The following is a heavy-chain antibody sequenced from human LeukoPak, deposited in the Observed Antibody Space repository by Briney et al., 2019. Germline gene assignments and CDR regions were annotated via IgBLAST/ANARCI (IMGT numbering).Heavy chain of an antibody. CDR1: GGSISSYY. Sequence: ASETLSLTCTVSGGSISSYYWSWIRQPPGKGLEWIGYIYYSGSTNYNPSLKSRVTISVDTSKNQFSLKLSSVTAADTAVYYCARSSPTCSSTSCYDYWGQGTLVTVSS. CDR2: IYYSGST. CDR3: ARSSPTCSSTSCYDY. J-gene: IGHJ4*02. V-gene: IGHV4-59*01. D-gene: IGHD2-2*01.